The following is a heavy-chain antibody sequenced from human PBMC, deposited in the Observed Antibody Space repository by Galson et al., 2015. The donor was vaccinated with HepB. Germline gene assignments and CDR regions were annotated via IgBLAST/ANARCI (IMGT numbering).Heavy chain of an antibody. D-gene: IGHD3-22*01. CDR1: GFSLSNTRMG. V-gene: IGHV2-26*01. Sequence: PALVKPTQTLTLTCTVSGFSLSNTRMGVSWIRQPPGKALEWLAHIFSNDEKSYSTSLKSRLTISKDTSKNQVVLTMTNMDPVDTATYYCARIGYYYDSSGYSDDDAFDIWGQGTMVTVSS. CDR3: ARIGYYYDSSGYSDDDAFDI. J-gene: IGHJ3*02. CDR2: IFSNDEK.